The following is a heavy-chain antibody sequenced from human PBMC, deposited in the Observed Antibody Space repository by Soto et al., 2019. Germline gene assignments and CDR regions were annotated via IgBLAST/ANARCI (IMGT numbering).Heavy chain of an antibody. Sequence: PSETLSLTCAVSGGSISSGGYSWSWIRQPPGKGLEWIGYIYHSGSTYYNPSLKSRVTISVDRSKNQFSLKLNSVTAADTAVYYCARDSRLGFPDYWGQGTLVTVSS. CDR3: ARDSRLGFPDY. CDR2: IYHSGST. V-gene: IGHV4-30-2*01. J-gene: IGHJ4*02. D-gene: IGHD3-16*01. CDR1: GGSISSGGYS.